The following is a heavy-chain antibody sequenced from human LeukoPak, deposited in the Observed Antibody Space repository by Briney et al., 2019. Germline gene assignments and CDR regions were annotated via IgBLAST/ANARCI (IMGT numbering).Heavy chain of an antibody. CDR3: ARMGVSYYYDSSTYYPVAFDV. Sequence: SETLSLTCAVSGYSISSCYYWGWIRQSPGKGLEGIGTTFHSGSIYYNPYLNTRVTTAVDTSKNQFSLKLSSVTAADTAVYYCARMGVSYYYDSSTYYPVAFDVWGQGTMVAVSS. J-gene: IGHJ3*01. D-gene: IGHD3-22*01. V-gene: IGHV4-38-2*01. CDR2: TFHSGSI. CDR1: GYSISSCYY.